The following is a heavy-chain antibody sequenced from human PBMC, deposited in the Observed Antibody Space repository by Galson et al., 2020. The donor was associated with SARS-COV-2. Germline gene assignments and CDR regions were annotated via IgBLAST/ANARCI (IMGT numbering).Heavy chain of an antibody. Sequence: ATETLSLTCSVSGVPIINDDYYWSWFRQPQGKGLEWIGYIYYSGSTYSNPSLKSRLTISVDTSKNQFSLNLRSVTAADTAVYYCVRGPAGPGGDYWGQGILVTVSS. CDR3: VRGPAGPGGDY. V-gene: IGHV4-30-4*01. CDR1: GVPIINDDYY. J-gene: IGHJ4*02. CDR2: IYYSGST. D-gene: IGHD2-15*01.